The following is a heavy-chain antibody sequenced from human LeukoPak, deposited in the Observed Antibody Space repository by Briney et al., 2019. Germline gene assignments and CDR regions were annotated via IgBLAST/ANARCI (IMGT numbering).Heavy chain of an antibody. CDR3: ARDHHSGSGYQH. D-gene: IGHD3-22*01. Sequence: GGSLRLSCAASGFTFGSYGMYWVRQAPGKGLEWVAVIWFDGGNKYFADSVKGRFTISRDNSKNTLYLQMNSLRAEDTAVYYCARDHHSGSGYQHWGQGTLVTVSS. CDR2: IWFDGGNK. J-gene: IGHJ4*02. CDR1: GFTFGSYG. V-gene: IGHV3-33*01.